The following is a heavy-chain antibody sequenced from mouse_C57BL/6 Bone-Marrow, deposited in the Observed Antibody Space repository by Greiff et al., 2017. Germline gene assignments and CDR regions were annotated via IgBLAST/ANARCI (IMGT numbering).Heavy chain of an antibody. CDR1: GFNIKDDY. CDR2: IDPENGDT. CDR3: TTLRN. V-gene: IGHV14-4*01. J-gene: IGHJ2*01. Sequence: EVKLVESGAELVRPGASVKLSCTASGFNIKDDYMHWVKQWPEQGLEWIGWIDPENGDTKCASKFQGKATLTADTSSNTAYLQLSSLTSEDTAVYYCTTLRNGGQGTTLTVSS.